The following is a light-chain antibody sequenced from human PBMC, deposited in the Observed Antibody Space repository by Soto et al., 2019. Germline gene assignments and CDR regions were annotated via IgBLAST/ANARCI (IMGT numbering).Light chain of an antibody. V-gene: IGKV1-5*01. J-gene: IGKJ1*01. Sequence: DIQMTQSPSTLSASGGVRVTITCRASQSISSWMAWYQQKPGKAPKLLIYDASSLESGVPSRFSGSGSGTEFTLTISSLQPDDFATYYCQQYNSFTWTFGQGTKVDIK. CDR2: DAS. CDR3: QQYNSFTWT. CDR1: QSISSW.